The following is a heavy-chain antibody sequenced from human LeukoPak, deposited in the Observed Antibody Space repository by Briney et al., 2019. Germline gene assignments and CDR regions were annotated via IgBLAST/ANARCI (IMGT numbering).Heavy chain of an antibody. CDR1: GYSISNGYY. D-gene: IGHD1-14*01. V-gene: IGHV4-38-2*02. CDR2: IYHSGST. CDR3: ARERGTGYYYYYGMDV. J-gene: IGHJ6*04. Sequence: SETLSLTCAVSGYSISNGYYRGWIRQPPGKGLEWIGSIYHSGSTYYNPSLKSRVTISVDTSKNQFSLKLSSVTAAVTAVYYCARERGTGYYYYYGMDVWGKGTTVTVSS.